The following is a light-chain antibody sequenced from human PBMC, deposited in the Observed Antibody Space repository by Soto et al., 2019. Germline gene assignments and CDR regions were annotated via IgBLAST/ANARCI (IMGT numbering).Light chain of an antibody. J-gene: IGKJ1*01. CDR1: QSVIND. V-gene: IGKV3-15*01. CDR3: QQYRGWPRT. Sequence: EIVLTQSPATLSVSPGERVTLSCRASQSVINDLAWYQQKPGQAPRLLVYGASTRATDAPPRFRGSGSGTDFSLTISSLQSEDIVTYYCQQYRGWPRTFGQGSRVEIK. CDR2: GAS.